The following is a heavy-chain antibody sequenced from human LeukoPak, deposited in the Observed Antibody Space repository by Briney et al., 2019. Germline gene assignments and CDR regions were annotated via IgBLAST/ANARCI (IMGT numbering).Heavy chain of an antibody. Sequence: SETLSLTCAVSGYSISIAYYWGWVRQPPGKGLEWIGRIFRGGSTSYNPSLMSRLTMSMDTSKNQFSLQLTSVTAADTAVYYCARYDSRGSGSTQLEYWGQGILVTISS. CDR2: IFRGGST. V-gene: IGHV4-38-2*01. CDR1: GYSISIAYY. CDR3: ARYDSRGSGSTQLEY. D-gene: IGHD3-3*01. J-gene: IGHJ4*02.